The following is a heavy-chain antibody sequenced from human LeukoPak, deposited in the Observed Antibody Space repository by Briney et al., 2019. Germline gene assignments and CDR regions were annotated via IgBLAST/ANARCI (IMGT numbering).Heavy chain of an antibody. J-gene: IGHJ6*03. Sequence: GASVKVSCKASGYTFTSYDINWVRQAPGQGLEWMGWISAYNGNTNYAQKLQGRVTMTTDTSTSTAYMELRSLRSDDTAVYYCARGVGQYYYYYMDVWGKGTTVTVSS. CDR3: ARGVGQYYYYYMDV. D-gene: IGHD3-16*01. V-gene: IGHV1-18*01. CDR1: GYTFTSYD. CDR2: ISAYNGNT.